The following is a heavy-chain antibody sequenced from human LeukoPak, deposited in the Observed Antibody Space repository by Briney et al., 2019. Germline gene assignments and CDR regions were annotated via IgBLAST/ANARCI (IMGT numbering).Heavy chain of an antibody. CDR2: ISSGSSYI. J-gene: IGHJ6*03. CDR1: GFTFSRYN. CDR3: ARDGLGDGSGWYIYYYYYYMDV. D-gene: IGHD6-19*01. V-gene: IGHV3-21*01. Sequence: GGSLRLSCAASGFTFSRYNMNWVRQAPGKGLEWVSSISSGSSYIYYADSVKGRFTISRDNAKNSLYLQMNSLRAEDTAVYYCARDGLGDGSGWYIYYYYYYMDVWGKGTAVTISS.